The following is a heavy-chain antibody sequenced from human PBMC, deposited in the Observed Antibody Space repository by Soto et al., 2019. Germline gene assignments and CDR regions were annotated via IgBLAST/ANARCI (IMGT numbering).Heavy chain of an antibody. V-gene: IGHV1-46*01. CDR2: INPSGGST. J-gene: IGHJ4*02. CDR1: GYTFTSYY. CDR3: ARFLRYYDFWSGYYDY. Sequence: ASVKVSCKASGYTFTSYYMHWVRQAPGQGLEWMGIINPSGGSTSYAQKFQGRVTMTRDTSTSTVYMELSSLRSEDTAVYYCARFLRYYDFWSGYYDYWGQGTLVTVSS. D-gene: IGHD3-3*01.